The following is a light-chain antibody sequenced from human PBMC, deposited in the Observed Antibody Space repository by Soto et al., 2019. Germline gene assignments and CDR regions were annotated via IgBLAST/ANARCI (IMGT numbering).Light chain of an antibody. CDR2: DVS. CDR3: RSYTSSSTPGV. J-gene: IGLJ3*02. Sequence: QSALTQPASVSGSPGQSITISFTGTSSDVGGYNYVSWYQQHPGKAPKLMIYDVSNRPSGVSNRFSGSKSVNTASLTISGLQAEDEADYYCRSYTSSSTPGVFGGGTKLTVL. CDR1: SSDVGGYNY. V-gene: IGLV2-14*01.